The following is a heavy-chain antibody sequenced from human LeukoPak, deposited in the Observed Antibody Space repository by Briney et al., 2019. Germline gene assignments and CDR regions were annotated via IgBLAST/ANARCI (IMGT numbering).Heavy chain of an antibody. J-gene: IGHJ4*02. Sequence: GGSLRPSCAASGFTFSSYDMHWVRQVAGKGLEWVSTIGTAGDTYYPGSVKGRFTTSRENAKNSFYLQMNSLRAEDTAVYYCARAPSSDGYFDSWGQGTLVTVSS. CDR3: ARAPSSDGYFDS. CDR2: IGTAGDT. CDR1: GFTFSSYD. D-gene: IGHD5-24*01. V-gene: IGHV3-13*01.